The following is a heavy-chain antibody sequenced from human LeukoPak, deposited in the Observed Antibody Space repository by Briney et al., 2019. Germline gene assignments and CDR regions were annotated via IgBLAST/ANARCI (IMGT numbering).Heavy chain of an antibody. Sequence: SETLSLTCTVSGASISSSSYYWGWIRQPQGKGLEWIGSIHYSGSTYYNPSRKSRVTISVDTSKNQFSLKLSSVTAADTAVYYCARRDASYYFDYWGQGTLVTVSS. CDR2: IHYSGST. CDR3: ARRDASYYFDY. J-gene: IGHJ4*02. CDR1: GASISSSSYY. V-gene: IGHV4-39*01.